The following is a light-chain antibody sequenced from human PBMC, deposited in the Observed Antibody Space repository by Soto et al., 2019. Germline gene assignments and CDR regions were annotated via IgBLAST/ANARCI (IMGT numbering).Light chain of an antibody. Sequence: QSVLTQPPSASGSPGQSVAISCTGTSSDVGGYNYVSWYQQHPGKAPKLMIYEVNKRPSGVPDRFSGSKSGNTASLTVSGLQAEDDADYYCSSYAGSINVFGTGTKVTVL. CDR2: EVN. CDR1: SSDVGGYNY. CDR3: SSYAGSINV. V-gene: IGLV2-8*01. J-gene: IGLJ1*01.